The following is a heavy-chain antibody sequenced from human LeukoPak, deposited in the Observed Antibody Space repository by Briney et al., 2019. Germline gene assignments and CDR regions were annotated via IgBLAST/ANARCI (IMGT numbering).Heavy chain of an antibody. CDR2: ISYDGSNK. CDR1: GFTFSSYG. CDR3: AKDLTPSYYYYGMDV. J-gene: IGHJ6*02. Sequence: PGGSLRLSCAASGFTFSSYGMHWVRQAPGKGLEWVAVISYDGSNKYYADSGKGRFTISRDNSKNTLYLQMNSLRAEDTAVYYCAKDLTPSYYYYGMDVWGQGTTVTVSS. V-gene: IGHV3-30*18.